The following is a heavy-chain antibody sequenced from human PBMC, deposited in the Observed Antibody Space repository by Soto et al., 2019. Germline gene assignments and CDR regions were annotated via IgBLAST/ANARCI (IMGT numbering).Heavy chain of an antibody. CDR2: MNPNTGNS. CDR3: ARRAETNGWNGFGADKYYFDF. Sequence: QVQLVQSGAEVRKPGASVKVSCEASGYTFTSYDIYWVRQATGQGLELMGWMNPNTGNSGYAQKFQGRVTMTSDTSISTAHMELSSLRSDDTAVYYCARRAETNGWNGFGADKYYFDFWGQGTLSPSPQ. D-gene: IGHD1-1*01. CDR1: GYTFTSYD. V-gene: IGHV1-8*01. J-gene: IGHJ4*02.